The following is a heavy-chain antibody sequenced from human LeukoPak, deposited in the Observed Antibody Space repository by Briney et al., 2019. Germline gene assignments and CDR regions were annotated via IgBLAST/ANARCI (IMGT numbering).Heavy chain of an antibody. V-gene: IGHV3-23*01. CDR2: ISGSNAGT. Sequence: GGSLRLSCVASGFTFSSYAMTWVRQAPGKGLEWVSAISGSNAGTYYADSVKGRFTISRDNSKNTLYLQMNSLRAEDTAIYYCAKERSFDTWFGDYWGQGTLVTVSS. CDR1: GFTFSSYA. D-gene: IGHD3-10*01. CDR3: AKERSFDTWFGDY. J-gene: IGHJ4*02.